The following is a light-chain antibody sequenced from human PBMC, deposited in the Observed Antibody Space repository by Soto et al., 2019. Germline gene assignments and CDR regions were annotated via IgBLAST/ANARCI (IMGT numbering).Light chain of an antibody. CDR1: SSDVGGYNY. V-gene: IGLV2-14*01. CDR3: SSYTSTSTLYV. Sequence: QSALTQPASVSGSPGQSITISCTGTSSDVGGYNYVSWYQQHPGKAPKLMISEVSNRPSGVSNRFSGSKSDSTASLTISGLQAEDEADYYCSSYTSTSTLYVFGTGTKVTVL. J-gene: IGLJ1*01. CDR2: EVS.